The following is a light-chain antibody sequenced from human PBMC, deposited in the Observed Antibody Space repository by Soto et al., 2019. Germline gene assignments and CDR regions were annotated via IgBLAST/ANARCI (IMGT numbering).Light chain of an antibody. V-gene: IGLV2-8*01. CDR1: SSDVGGYDY. Sequence: QSALTQPPSASGSPGQSVTISCTGTSSDVGGYDYVSWYQQYSGKTPKLMIFEVTKRPSGVPDRFSGSKSGNTASLTVSGLQAEDEADYYCLSYAGTAYAFGTGTKVTVL. CDR2: EVT. CDR3: LSYAGTAYA. J-gene: IGLJ1*01.